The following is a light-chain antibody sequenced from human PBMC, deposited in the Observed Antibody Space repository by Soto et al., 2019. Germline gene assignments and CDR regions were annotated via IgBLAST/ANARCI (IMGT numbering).Light chain of an antibody. Sequence: EIVLTQSPATLSLSPGERATLSCRASQSVSSYLAWYQQKPGQAPRLLIYDASNRATGIPDRFSGSGSGTDFTLTISSLEPEDFAVYYCQKHSNWPPITFGQGTRLDIK. V-gene: IGKV3-11*01. CDR1: QSVSSY. CDR2: DAS. J-gene: IGKJ5*01. CDR3: QKHSNWPPIT.